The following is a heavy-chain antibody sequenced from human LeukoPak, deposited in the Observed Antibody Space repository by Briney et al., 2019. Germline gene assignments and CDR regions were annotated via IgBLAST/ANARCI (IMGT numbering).Heavy chain of an antibody. CDR1: GYTFTSYG. CDR3: APAYVWGSFRTFNY. CDR2: ISAYNGNT. V-gene: IGHV1-18*01. Sequence: GASVKVSCKASGYTFTSYGISWVRQAPGQGLEWMGWISAYNGNTNYAQKLQGRATISVDTSNNQFSLKLSSVTAADTAVYYCAPAYVWGSFRTFNYWGQGTLVTVSS. J-gene: IGHJ4*02. D-gene: IGHD3-16*02.